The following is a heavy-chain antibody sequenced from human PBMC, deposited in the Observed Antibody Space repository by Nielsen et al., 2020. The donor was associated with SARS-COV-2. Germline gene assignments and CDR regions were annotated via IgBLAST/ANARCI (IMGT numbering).Heavy chain of an antibody. CDR3: ARELNVGMAIIGAFDI. V-gene: IGHV1-2*02. D-gene: IGHD5-24*01. CDR2: INPNSGGT. CDR1: GYTFTDYY. Sequence: ASVKVSCKASGYTFTDYYIHWVRQAPGQGLEWMGWINPNSGGTDYAQKFQGRVTMTWDTSITTAYMELPRLRSDDTAVYYCARELNVGMAIIGAFDIWGQGTMVTVSS. J-gene: IGHJ3*02.